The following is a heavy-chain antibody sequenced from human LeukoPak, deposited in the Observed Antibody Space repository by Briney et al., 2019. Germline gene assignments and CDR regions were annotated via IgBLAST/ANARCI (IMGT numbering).Heavy chain of an antibody. CDR2: ISSSSSYI. Sequence: KPGGSLRLSCAASGFTFSSYSMNWVRQAPGKGLEWVSSISSSSSYIYYADSVKGRFTISRDNAKNSLYLQMNSLRAEDTAVYYCARDKVYDFWSGCYNPFDYWGRGTLVTVSS. D-gene: IGHD3-3*01. CDR1: GFTFSSYS. V-gene: IGHV3-21*01. CDR3: ARDKVYDFWSGCYNPFDY. J-gene: IGHJ4*02.